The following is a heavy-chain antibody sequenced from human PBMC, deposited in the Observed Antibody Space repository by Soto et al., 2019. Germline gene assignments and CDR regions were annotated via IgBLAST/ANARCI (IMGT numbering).Heavy chain of an antibody. CDR2: ISYDGSNK. CDR3: AKARYDFWSGYPGAPYYYGMDV. CDR1: GFTFSSYG. J-gene: IGHJ6*02. Sequence: GGSLRLSCAASGFTFSSYGMHWVRQAPGKGLERVAVISYDGSNKYYADSVKGRFTISRDNSKNTLYLQVNSLRAEDTAVYYCAKARYDFWSGYPGAPYYYGMDVWGQGTTVTVSS. V-gene: IGHV3-30*18. D-gene: IGHD3-3*01.